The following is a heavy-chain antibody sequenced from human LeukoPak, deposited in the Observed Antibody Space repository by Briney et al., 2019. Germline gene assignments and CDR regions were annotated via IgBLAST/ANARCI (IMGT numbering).Heavy chain of an antibody. V-gene: IGHV3-23*01. CDR2: ISGSGGST. CDR3: AKGPPPILYYYYYMDV. CDR1: GFTFSSYA. Sequence: PGGSLRLSCAASGFTFSSYAMSWVRQAPGKGLEWVSAISGSGGSTYYADSVKGRFTISRDNSKNTLYLQMNSLRAEDTAVYYCAKGPPPILYYYYYMDVWGKGTTVTVSS. J-gene: IGHJ6*03.